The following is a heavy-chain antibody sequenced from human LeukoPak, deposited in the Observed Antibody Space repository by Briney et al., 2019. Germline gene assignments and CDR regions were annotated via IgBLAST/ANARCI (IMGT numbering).Heavy chain of an antibody. CDR3: ARVIVGALNYYYYMDV. CDR2: INPTGGST. V-gene: IGHV1-46*01. J-gene: IGHJ6*03. Sequence: ASVKVSCKASGYTFTSYYMHWVRQAPGQGLEWMGLINPTGGSTGYAQKFQGRVTMTRDMSTSTDYMELSSLRSEDTAVYYCARVIVGALNYYYYMDVWGKGTTVTVSS. D-gene: IGHD1-26*01. CDR1: GYTFTSYY.